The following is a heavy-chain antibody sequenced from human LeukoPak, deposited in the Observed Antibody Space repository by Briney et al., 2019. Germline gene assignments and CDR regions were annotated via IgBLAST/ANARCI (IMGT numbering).Heavy chain of an antibody. D-gene: IGHD3-10*01. Sequence: GGSLRLPCAASGFTFDDYGMSWVRQAPGKGLEWVSGINWNGGSTGYADFVKGRFTISRDNAKNSLYLQMNSLRAEDTALYYCARDGDYYGSGSYSYYFDYWGQGTLVTVSS. CDR3: ARDGDYYGSGSYSYYFDY. CDR1: GFTFDDYG. V-gene: IGHV3-20*04. CDR2: INWNGGST. J-gene: IGHJ4*02.